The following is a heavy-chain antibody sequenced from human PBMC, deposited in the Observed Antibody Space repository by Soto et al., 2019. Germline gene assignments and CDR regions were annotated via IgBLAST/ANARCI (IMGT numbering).Heavy chain of an antibody. Sequence: QVQLVQSGAEVKKPGSSVKVSCKASGGTFSSYAISWVRQAPGQGLEWMGGIIPIFGTANYAQKFHGRVTITADESTSTAYMELSSLRSEDTAVYYCARDGCSSTSCYTSNWFDPWGQGTLVTVSS. CDR2: IIPIFGTA. J-gene: IGHJ5*02. D-gene: IGHD2-2*02. CDR1: GGTFSSYA. CDR3: ARDGCSSTSCYTSNWFDP. V-gene: IGHV1-69*01.